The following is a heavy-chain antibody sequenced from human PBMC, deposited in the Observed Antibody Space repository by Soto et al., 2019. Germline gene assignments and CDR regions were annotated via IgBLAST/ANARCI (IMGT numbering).Heavy chain of an antibody. CDR1: GFTFSSYS. Sequence: GGSLRLSCAASGFTFSSYSMNWVRQAPGKGLEWVSYISSSSSTIYYADSVKGRFTISRDNAKNSLYLQMNSLRAEDTAVYYCARGPAMWIQLSGYYYMDVWGKGTTVTVSS. D-gene: IGHD5-18*01. CDR2: ISSSSSTI. J-gene: IGHJ6*03. V-gene: IGHV3-48*01. CDR3: ARGPAMWIQLSGYYYMDV.